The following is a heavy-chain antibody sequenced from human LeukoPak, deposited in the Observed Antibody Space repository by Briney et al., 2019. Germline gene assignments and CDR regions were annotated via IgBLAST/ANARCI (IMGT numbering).Heavy chain of an antibody. J-gene: IGHJ4*02. V-gene: IGHV1-46*01. CDR3: ARGGAGTEDF. CDR1: GYPFTSYY. CDR2: INPASGTT. Sequence: ASVKVSCKASGYPFTSYYVHWVRQAPGQGLEWMGTINPASGTTDNAPKFQGRVTMTRDMSTSTVYMQLRSLRSEDTAVYLCARGGAGTEDFWGQGTLVTVSS. D-gene: IGHD1-1*01.